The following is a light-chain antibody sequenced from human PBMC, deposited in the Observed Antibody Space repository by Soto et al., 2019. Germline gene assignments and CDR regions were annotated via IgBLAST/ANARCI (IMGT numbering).Light chain of an antibody. J-gene: IGLJ2*01. V-gene: IGLV1-40*01. CDR3: QSYDSSCMV. CDR1: SSNIGAGYD. Sequence: QAVVTQPPSVSGAPGQRVTISCTGSSSNIGAGYDVHWYQQLPGTAPKLLIYGNSNRPSGVPDRFSGSKSGTSASLAITGLQAEVEADYYCQSYDSSCMVFGGGTKVTVL. CDR2: GNS.